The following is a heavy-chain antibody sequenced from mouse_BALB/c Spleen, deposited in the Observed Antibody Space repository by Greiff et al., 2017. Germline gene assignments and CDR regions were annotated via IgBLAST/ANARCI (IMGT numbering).Heavy chain of an antibody. J-gene: IGHJ4*01. CDR2: INPGSGGT. D-gene: IGHD2-14*01. CDR3: ASIGYYYAMDY. V-gene: IGHV1-54*01. CDR1: GYAFTNYL. Sequence: QVQLKESGAELVRPGTSVKVSCKASGYAFTNYLIEWVKQRPGQGLEWIGVINPGSGGTNYNEKFKGKATLTADKSSSTAYMQLSSLTSDDSAVYFCASIGYYYAMDYWGQGTSVTVSS.